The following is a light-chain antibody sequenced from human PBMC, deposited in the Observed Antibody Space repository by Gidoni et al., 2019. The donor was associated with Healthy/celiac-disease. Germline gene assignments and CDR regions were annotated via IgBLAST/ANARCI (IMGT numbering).Light chain of an antibody. Sequence: SDELTQPPSVSVSPGQTASITCSGDKLGDKYACWYQQKPGPSPVLVIYQDSKRPSGIPERFSGSNSGNTATLTISGTQAMDEADYYCQAWDSSTACVVFGGGTKLTVL. V-gene: IGLV3-1*01. CDR2: QDS. J-gene: IGLJ2*01. CDR1: KLGDKY. CDR3: QAWDSSTACVV.